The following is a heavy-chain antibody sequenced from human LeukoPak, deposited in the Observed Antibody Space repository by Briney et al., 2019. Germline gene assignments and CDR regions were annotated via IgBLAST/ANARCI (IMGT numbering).Heavy chain of an antibody. J-gene: IGHJ3*02. CDR2: MYTSGTT. CDR1: GGSISSYH. CDR3: ARGSGSSDDAFDI. V-gene: IGHV4-4*07. D-gene: IGHD1-26*01. Sequence: SETLSLTCTISGGSISSYHWSWIRQSAGKGLEWTGRMYTSGTTNYNPSLKSRVTMSVDTSKNQFSLKLSSVTAADTAVYYCARGSGSSDDAFDIRGQGTMVTVSS.